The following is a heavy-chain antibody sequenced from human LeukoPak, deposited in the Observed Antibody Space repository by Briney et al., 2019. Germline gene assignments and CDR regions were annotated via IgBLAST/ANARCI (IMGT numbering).Heavy chain of an antibody. CDR3: ARQRGGVPAATLYYFDY. Sequence: GGSLRLSCAASGFTFSSYAMSWVRQAPGKGLEWVSPISSSSSYIYYADSVKGRFTISRDNAKNSLYLQMNSLRAEDTAVYYCARQRGGVPAATLYYFDYWGQGTLVTVSS. D-gene: IGHD2-2*01. CDR1: GFTFSSYA. CDR2: ISSSSSYI. J-gene: IGHJ4*02. V-gene: IGHV3-21*01.